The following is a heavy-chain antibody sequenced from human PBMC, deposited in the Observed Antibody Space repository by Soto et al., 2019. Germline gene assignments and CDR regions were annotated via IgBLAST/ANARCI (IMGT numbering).Heavy chain of an antibody. J-gene: IGHJ3*02. Sequence: ASVKVSCKASGYTFTSYDINWVRQATGQGLEWMGWMNPNSGNTGYAQKFQGRVTMIRNTSISTAYMELSSLRSEDTAVYYCARMVRIAVADAFDIWGQGTMVTV. V-gene: IGHV1-8*01. CDR2: MNPNSGNT. D-gene: IGHD6-19*01. CDR3: ARMVRIAVADAFDI. CDR1: GYTFTSYD.